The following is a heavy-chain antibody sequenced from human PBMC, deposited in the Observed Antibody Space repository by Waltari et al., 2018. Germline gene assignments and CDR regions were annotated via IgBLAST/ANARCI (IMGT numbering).Heavy chain of an antibody. CDR1: GFPFSSYW. V-gene: IGHV3-74*01. D-gene: IGHD4-17*01. J-gene: IGHJ5*02. CDR3: ARSCGLRCHWFDP. Sequence: EVQLVESGGGLVQPGGSLRLPCTASGFPFSSYWMHWVRQAPGKGLVWVSRINGDGSGTSYADSVKGRFTISRDNVKNTLYLQMNSLRAEDTAVYYCARSCGLRCHWFDPWGQGTLVTVSS. CDR2: INGDGSGT.